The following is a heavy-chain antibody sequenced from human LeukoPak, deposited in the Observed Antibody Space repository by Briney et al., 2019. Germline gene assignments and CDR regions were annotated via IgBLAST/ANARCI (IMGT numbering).Heavy chain of an antibody. D-gene: IGHD3-9*01. V-gene: IGHV3-30-3*01. J-gene: IGHJ4*02. CDR1: GFTFSSYA. CDR3: ARDQTYYDILTGYPDY. Sequence: GGSLRLSCAASGFTFSSYAMHWVRHAPGKGLEWVAYISYDGSNKYYADSVKGRFTISRDNSKNTLYLQMNSLRAEDTAVYYCARDQTYYDILTGYPDYWGQGTLVTVSS. CDR2: ISYDGSNK.